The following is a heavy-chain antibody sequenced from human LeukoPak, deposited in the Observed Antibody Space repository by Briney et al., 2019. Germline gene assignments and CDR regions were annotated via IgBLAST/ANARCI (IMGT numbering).Heavy chain of an antibody. V-gene: IGHV3-30*02. Sequence: GGSLRLSCAASGFTFSSYGMHWVRQAPGKGLEWVAFIRYDGSNKYYADSVKGRFTISRDNSKNTLYLQMNSLRAEDTAVYYCAKDPRELLSCPDYWGQGTLVTVSS. CDR2: IRYDGSNK. D-gene: IGHD1-26*01. J-gene: IGHJ4*02. CDR1: GFTFSSYG. CDR3: AKDPRELLSCPDY.